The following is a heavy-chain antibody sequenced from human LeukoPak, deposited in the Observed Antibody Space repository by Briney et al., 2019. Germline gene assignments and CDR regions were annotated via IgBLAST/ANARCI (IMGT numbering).Heavy chain of an antibody. CDR3: ARDRGGYCSSTSCYNYFDY. CDR1: GGSISSGGYS. D-gene: IGHD2-2*02. V-gene: IGHV4-30-2*01. Sequence: SETLSLTCAVSGGSISSGGYSWSWIRQPPGKGLEWMGYIYHSGSTYYNPSLKSRVTISVDRSKNQFSLKLSSVTAADTAVYYCARDRGGYCSSTSCYNYFDYWGQGTLVTVSS. CDR2: IYHSGST. J-gene: IGHJ4*02.